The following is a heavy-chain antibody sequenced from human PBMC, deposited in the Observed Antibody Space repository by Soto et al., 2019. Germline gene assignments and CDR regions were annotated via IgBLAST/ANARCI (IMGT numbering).Heavy chain of an antibody. V-gene: IGHV3-30-3*01. CDR1: GFTFSSYA. CDR2: ISYDGSNK. Sequence: GGSLRLSCAASGFTFSSYAMHWVRQAPGKGLEWVAVISYDGSNKYYADSVKGRFTISRDNSKNTLYLQMNSLRAEDTAVYYCARDKAAAGPSYYYGMDVWGQGTTVTVS. J-gene: IGHJ6*02. D-gene: IGHD6-13*01. CDR3: ARDKAAAGPSYYYGMDV.